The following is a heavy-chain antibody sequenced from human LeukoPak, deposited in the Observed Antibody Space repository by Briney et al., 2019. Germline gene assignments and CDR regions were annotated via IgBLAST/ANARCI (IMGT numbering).Heavy chain of an antibody. V-gene: IGHV3-30-3*01. D-gene: IGHD3-22*01. CDR3: ARDYYDSSGYYYDSSGFFDY. CDR2: ISYDGSNK. Sequence: GGSRRLSCAGSGFTFSSYAMHWVGQAPGKGLEWVAVISYDGSNKYYAASGKGRFTISRDNSKNTLYLQMNSLRAEDTAVYYCARDYYDSSGYYYDSSGFFDYWGQGTLVTVSS. J-gene: IGHJ4*02. CDR1: GFTFSSYA.